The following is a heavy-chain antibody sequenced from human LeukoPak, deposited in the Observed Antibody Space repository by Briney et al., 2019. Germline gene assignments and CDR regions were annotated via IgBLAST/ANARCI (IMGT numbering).Heavy chain of an antibody. CDR2: INPSGGST. CDR1: GDSFTSYY. J-gene: IGHJ6*02. V-gene: IGHV1-46*01. D-gene: IGHD6-19*01. CDR3: ARGATPVARAGPYYYYGMDV. Sequence: GASVKVSCKASGDSFTSYYMHWVRQAPGQGLEWLGIINPSGGSTSYAQKFQGRVTMTRDTSTSTLYMELSSLRSEDTAVYYCARGATPVARAGPYYYYGMDVWGQGTTVTVSS.